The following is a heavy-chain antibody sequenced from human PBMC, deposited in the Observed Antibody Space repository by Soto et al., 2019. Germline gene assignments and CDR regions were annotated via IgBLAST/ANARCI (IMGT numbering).Heavy chain of an antibody. D-gene: IGHD6-13*01. CDR1: GFTFSSYW. V-gene: IGHV3-7*03. J-gene: IGHJ4*02. Sequence: EVQLVESGGGLVQPGGSLRLSCPASGFTFSSYWISWVRQAPGKGLEWVANIKQDGSEKYYVDSVKGRFTISRDNSKNTLYLQMNSLRAEDTAVYYCARGSSHFDYWGQGTLVTVSS. CDR2: IKQDGSEK. CDR3: ARGSSHFDY.